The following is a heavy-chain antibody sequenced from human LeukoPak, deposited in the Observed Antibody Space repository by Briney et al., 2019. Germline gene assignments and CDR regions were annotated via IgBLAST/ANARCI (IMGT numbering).Heavy chain of an antibody. CDR3: AKDLCGGDCYSVLDYHGMDV. J-gene: IGHJ6*02. V-gene: IGHV3-43*02. D-gene: IGHD2-21*02. Sequence: GGSLRLSCAASGFTFDDYAMHWVRQAPGKGLEWVSLISGDGGSTYYADSVKGRFTISRDNSKNSLYLQMNSLRTEDTALYYCAKDLCGGDCYSVLDYHGMDVWGQGTTVTVSS. CDR2: ISGDGGST. CDR1: GFTFDDYA.